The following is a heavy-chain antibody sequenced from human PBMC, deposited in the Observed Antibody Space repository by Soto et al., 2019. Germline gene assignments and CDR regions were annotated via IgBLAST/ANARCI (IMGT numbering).Heavy chain of an antibody. D-gene: IGHD3-10*01. CDR1: GYVFISYG. CDR3: ARDLDGSGSYYTDY. Sequence: ASVKVSCKASGYVFISYGISWVRQAPGQGLEWMGWISRHNGNTNYAQKFQGRVTMTTDASTSTAYMELRSLRSDDTAVYYCARDLDGSGSYYTDYWGQGTLVTVYS. J-gene: IGHJ4*02. V-gene: IGHV1-18*01. CDR2: ISRHNGNT.